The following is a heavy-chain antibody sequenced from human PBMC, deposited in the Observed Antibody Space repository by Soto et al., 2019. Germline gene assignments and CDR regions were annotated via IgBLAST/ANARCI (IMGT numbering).Heavy chain of an antibody. J-gene: IGHJ4*02. CDR1: GYTFTSYG. Sequence: ASVKVSCKASGYTFTSYGISWVRQAPGQGLEWMGWISAYNGNTNYAQKLQGRVTMTTDTSTSTAYMELRSLRSDDTAVYYCARDHYCSSWYLVGLCGDWGKGSLVTVSS. V-gene: IGHV1-18*01. CDR2: ISAYNGNT. CDR3: ARDHYCSSWYLVGLCGD. D-gene: IGHD6-13*01.